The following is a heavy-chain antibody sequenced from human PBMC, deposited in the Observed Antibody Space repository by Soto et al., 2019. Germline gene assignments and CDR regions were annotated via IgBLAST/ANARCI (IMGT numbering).Heavy chain of an antibody. J-gene: IGHJ4*02. D-gene: IGHD3-22*01. V-gene: IGHV3-23*01. CDR1: GFTFSSYA. CDR2: ISGSGGST. CDR3: AKDPSRTYYYDSSGYPFDY. Sequence: GGSLRLSCAASGFTFSSYAMSWVRQAPGKGLEWVSAISGSGGSTYYADSVKGRFTISRDNSKNTLYLQMNSLRAEDTAVYYCAKDPSRTYYYDSSGYPFDYWGQGTLVTVSS.